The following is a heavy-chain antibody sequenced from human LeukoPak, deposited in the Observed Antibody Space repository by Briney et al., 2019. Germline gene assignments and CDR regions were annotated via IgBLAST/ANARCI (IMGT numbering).Heavy chain of an antibody. Sequence: PSETLSLTCTVSGGSISSSSYYWGWIRQPPGEGLEWIGSIYYSGSTYYNPSLKSRVTISVDTSKNQFSLKLSSVTAADTAVYYCARVRTESIAARPGRGAFDIWGQGTMVTVSS. J-gene: IGHJ3*02. V-gene: IGHV4-39*01. CDR1: GGSISSSSYY. D-gene: IGHD6-6*01. CDR2: IYYSGST. CDR3: ARVRTESIAARPGRGAFDI.